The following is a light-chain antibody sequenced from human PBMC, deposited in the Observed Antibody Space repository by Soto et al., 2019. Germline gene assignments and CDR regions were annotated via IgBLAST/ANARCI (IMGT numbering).Light chain of an antibody. CDR3: QHYGASPIT. Sequence: EIGLSQSACSLSLSPGERATLSCRASQSVGYNMAWYQQKPGQPPKLLIFGASSRATDIPARFSGGGSGTDFTLTISRLEPDDFALYYCQHYGASPITFGQGTRLEIK. CDR2: GAS. V-gene: IGKV3-20*01. CDR1: QSVGYN. J-gene: IGKJ5*01.